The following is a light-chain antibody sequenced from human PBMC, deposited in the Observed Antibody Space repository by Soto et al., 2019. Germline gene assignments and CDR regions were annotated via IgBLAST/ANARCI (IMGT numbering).Light chain of an antibody. J-gene: IGKJ2*01. CDR3: MQATHWPPYT. V-gene: IGKV2-30*01. Sequence: EVVMTQSPRNLPVTLGQPAFISCWSSQGLVYSDGNTYLNWFQQRPGHSPRRLLYKVSFRDSGVPDRFSGSGSGTAFTLTISRVEAEDVGIYYCMQATHWPPYTFGQGTKLEIK. CDR1: QGLVYSDGNTY. CDR2: KVS.